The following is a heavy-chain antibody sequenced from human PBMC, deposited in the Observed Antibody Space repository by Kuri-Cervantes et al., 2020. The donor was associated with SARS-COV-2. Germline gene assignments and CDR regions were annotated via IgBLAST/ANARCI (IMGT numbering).Heavy chain of an antibody. V-gene: IGHV4-59*12. CDR3: ARGRYSSGFWGTKNWFDP. Sequence: GSLRLSCTVSGGSISSYYWSWIRQPPGKGLEWIGYIYYSGSTNYNPSLKSRVTVSVDTSKNQSSLKLSSVTAADTAVYYCARGRYSSGFWGTKNWFDPWGQGTLVTVSS. D-gene: IGHD6-19*01. CDR1: GGSISSYY. J-gene: IGHJ5*02. CDR2: IYYSGST.